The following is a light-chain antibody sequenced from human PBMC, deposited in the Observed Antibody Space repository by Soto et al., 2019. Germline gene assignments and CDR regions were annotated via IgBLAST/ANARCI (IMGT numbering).Light chain of an antibody. CDR3: CSYAGGYTLI. CDR1: SSDVGGYNY. CDR2: DVS. J-gene: IGLJ2*01. Sequence: QSALTQPRSVSGSPGQSVTISCTGSSSDVGGYNYVSWYQQHPGKAPKFMIYDVSKRPSGVPDRFSGSKSGNTASLTISGLQAEDEADYYCCSYAGGYTLIFGGGTQLTVL. V-gene: IGLV2-11*01.